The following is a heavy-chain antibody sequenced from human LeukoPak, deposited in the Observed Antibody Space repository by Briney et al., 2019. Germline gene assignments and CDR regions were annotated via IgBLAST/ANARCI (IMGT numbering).Heavy chain of an antibody. J-gene: IGHJ4*02. Sequence: PGGSLRLSCAASGFSFGSYWMTWVRQAPGKGLEWVANIKEDGSEKYHVDSVKGRFTISRDNAKNSLYMQMNSLRAEDTAVYYCVRDSGWYMFDYWGQGTLVTVSS. CDR1: GFSFGSYW. V-gene: IGHV3-7*01. D-gene: IGHD6-19*01. CDR3: VRDSGWYMFDY. CDR2: IKEDGSEK.